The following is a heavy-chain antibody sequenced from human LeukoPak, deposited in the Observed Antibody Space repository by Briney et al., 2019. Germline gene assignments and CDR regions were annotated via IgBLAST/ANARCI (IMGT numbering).Heavy chain of an antibody. CDR1: GYTFTSYG. D-gene: IGHD3-22*01. CDR3: ARGSYFYDSSGYSGY. V-gene: IGHV1-18*04. CDR2: ISAYNDNT. Sequence: ASVKVSCKASGYTFTSYGISWVRQAPGQGLEWMGWISAYNDNTYYAQKLQGRITMTTDTSTSTAYMELRSLRSEDTAVYYCARGSYFYDSSGYSGYWGQGTLVTVSS. J-gene: IGHJ4*02.